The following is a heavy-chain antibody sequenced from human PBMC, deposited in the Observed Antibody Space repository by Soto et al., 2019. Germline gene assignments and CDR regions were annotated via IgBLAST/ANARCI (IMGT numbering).Heavy chain of an antibody. Sequence: QGHLQQWGAGLLKPSETLSLTCAVYGGSFSDYYWSWVRQPPGKGLEWIAEINYSGSTRYNPSLTSRATISSDTSKNQVSLNLSSVTAADTAVYYCVIYADSGWHFKPWGRGTLVTVSS. D-gene: IGHD4-17*01. V-gene: IGHV4-34*01. CDR1: GGSFSDYY. CDR2: INYSGST. CDR3: VIYADSGWHFKP. J-gene: IGHJ2*01.